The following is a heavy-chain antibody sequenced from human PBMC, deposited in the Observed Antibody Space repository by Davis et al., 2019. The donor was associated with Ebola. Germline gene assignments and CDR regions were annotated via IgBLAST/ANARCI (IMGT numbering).Heavy chain of an antibody. CDR3: ARGDYYGTSGYYAFDL. D-gene: IGHD4-17*01. J-gene: IGHJ3*01. CDR2: VSSSGTT. V-gene: IGHV4-59*01. CDR1: GGSISSYY. Sequence: SETLSLTCTVSGGSISSYYWSWIRQPPGKGLEWIGYVSSSGTTNYYPSLKRRITISLDTSKRQFSLRLTSVSASDTAQYYCARGDYYGTSGYYAFDLWGPGTMVIVSS.